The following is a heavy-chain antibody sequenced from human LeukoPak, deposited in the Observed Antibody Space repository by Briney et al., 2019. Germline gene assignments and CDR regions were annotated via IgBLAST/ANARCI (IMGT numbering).Heavy chain of an antibody. CDR1: GFTFSSYG. V-gene: IGHV3-33*01. D-gene: IGHD3-3*01. J-gene: IGHJ4*02. CDR3: ARDGTYDFWSGYLTWYFDY. CDR2: IWYDGSNK. Sequence: PGGSLRLSCAASGFTFSSYGMHWVRQAPGKGLEWVAVIWYDGSNKYYADSVKGRFTISRDNSKNTLYLQMNSLRAEDTAVYYCARDGTYDFWSGYLTWYFDYWGEGTLVTVSS.